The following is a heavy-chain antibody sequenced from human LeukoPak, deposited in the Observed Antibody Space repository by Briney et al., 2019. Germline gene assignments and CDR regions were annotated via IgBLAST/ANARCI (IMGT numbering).Heavy chain of an antibody. Sequence: TGGSLRLSCVASGFPFSSYWMTWVRQAPGKGLEWVANIKQDGSKKSYVDSVKGRFTISRDNAKNSLYLQMNSLRAEDTAIYYCTRVGYIDEGIDYWGQGTLVTFSS. J-gene: IGHJ4*02. CDR3: TRVGYIDEGIDY. D-gene: IGHD5-24*01. V-gene: IGHV3-7*04. CDR1: GFPFSSYW. CDR2: IKQDGSKK.